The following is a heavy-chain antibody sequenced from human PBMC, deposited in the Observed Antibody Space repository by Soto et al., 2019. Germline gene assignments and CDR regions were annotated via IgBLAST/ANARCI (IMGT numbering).Heavy chain of an antibody. V-gene: IGHV3-30-3*01. CDR1: GFTFSSYA. Sequence: QVQLVESGGGVVQPGRSLRLSCAASGFTFSSYAMHWVRQAPGKGLEWVAVISYDGSNKYYADSVKGRFTISRDNSKNTLYLQMNSLRAEDTAVYYCARGGSSSGSYFSYGMDVWDQGTTVTVSS. D-gene: IGHD1-26*01. J-gene: IGHJ6*02. CDR2: ISYDGSNK. CDR3: ARGGSSSGSYFSYGMDV.